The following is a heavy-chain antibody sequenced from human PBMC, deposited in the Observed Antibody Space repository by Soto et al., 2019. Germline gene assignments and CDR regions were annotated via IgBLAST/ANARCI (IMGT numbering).Heavy chain of an antibody. J-gene: IGHJ4*02. Sequence: QVQLQESGPGLVKPSQTLSLTCTVSGDSISSGGYYWSWIRQHPGKGLEWIGYIYDSGGAYYSPSLRGPVVISLERSETQFSLGLSSVTAADTAVYYCARVKGGTTRRAFDSWGQGTLVTVSS. D-gene: IGHD1-7*01. CDR1: GDSISSGGYY. CDR2: IYDSGGA. CDR3: ARVKGGTTRRAFDS. V-gene: IGHV4-31*01.